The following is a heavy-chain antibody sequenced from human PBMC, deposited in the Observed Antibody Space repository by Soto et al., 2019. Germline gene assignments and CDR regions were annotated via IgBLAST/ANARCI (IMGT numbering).Heavy chain of an antibody. Sequence: GGSLRLSCAASGFTFSSYGMHWVRQAPGKGLEWVAVISYDGSNKYYADSVKGRFAISRDTSKNTVYMQMNNLRAEDTALYYCAKDGIRKDDYWGQGTVVTVSS. CDR3: AKDGIRKDDY. CDR2: ISYDGSNK. V-gene: IGHV3-30*18. CDR1: GFTFSSYG. J-gene: IGHJ4*02.